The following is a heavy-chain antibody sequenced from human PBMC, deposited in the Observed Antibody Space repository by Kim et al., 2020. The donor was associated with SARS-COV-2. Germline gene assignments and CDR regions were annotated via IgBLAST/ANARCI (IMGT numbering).Heavy chain of an antibody. CDR1: GFTVSSNY. J-gene: IGHJ6*02. V-gene: IGHV3-66*01. CDR3: AREMGVYGSGRTANPPYYYGMDV. Sequence: GGSLRLSCAASGFTVSSNYMSWVRQAPGKGLEWVSVIYSGGSTYYADSVKGRFTISRDNSKNTLYLQMNSLRAEDTAVYYCAREMGVYGSGRTANPPYYYGMDVWGQGTTVTVSS. D-gene: IGHD3-10*01. CDR2: IYSGGST.